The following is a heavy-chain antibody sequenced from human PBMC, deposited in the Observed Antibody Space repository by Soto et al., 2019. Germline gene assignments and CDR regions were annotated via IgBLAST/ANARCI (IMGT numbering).Heavy chain of an antibody. CDR2: ISAYNGNT. V-gene: IGHV1-18*01. D-gene: IGHD3-3*01. CDR3: AREDRITIFGVGYYDDGMDV. J-gene: IGHJ6*02. CDR1: GYTFTSYG. Sequence: ASVKVSCKASGYTFTSYGISWVRQAPGQGLEWMGWISAYNGNTNYAQKLQGRVTMTTDTSTSTAYMELRSLRSDDTAVYYCAREDRITIFGVGYYDDGMDVGGQGTMVTVSS.